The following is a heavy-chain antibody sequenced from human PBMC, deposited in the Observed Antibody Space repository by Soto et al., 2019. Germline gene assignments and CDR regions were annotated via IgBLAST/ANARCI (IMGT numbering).Heavy chain of an antibody. CDR2: IIPIFGTA. CDR1: GGTFSSYA. V-gene: IGHV1-69*13. D-gene: IGHD6-13*01. J-gene: IGHJ3*02. Sequence: SVKVSCKASGGTFSSYAISWVRQAPGQGLEWMGGIIPIFGTANYAQKFQGRVTITADESTSTAYMELSSLRSEDTAVYYCARTTIAAAGPSLAFDIWGQGTMVTVSS. CDR3: ARTTIAAAGPSLAFDI.